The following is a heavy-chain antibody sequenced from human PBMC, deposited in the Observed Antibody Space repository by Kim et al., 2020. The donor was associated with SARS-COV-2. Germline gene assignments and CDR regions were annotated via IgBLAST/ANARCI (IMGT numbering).Heavy chain of an antibody. CDR1: GFTFSSYG. CDR2: ITYAGSNK. V-gene: IGHV3-30*18. J-gene: IGHJ3*02. Sequence: GGSLRLSCAASGFTFSSYGMNWVRQAPGKGLEWVAVITYAGSNKYYADSVKGRFTISRDNSKNTLYLQMNSLRAEDTAVYYCAKAHGHGDYGDDFDIWGQGTMVTVSS. D-gene: IGHD4-17*01. CDR3: AKAHGHGDYGDDFDI.